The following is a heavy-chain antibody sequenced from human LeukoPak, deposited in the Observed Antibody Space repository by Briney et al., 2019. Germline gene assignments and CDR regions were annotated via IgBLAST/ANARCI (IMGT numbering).Heavy chain of an antibody. CDR1: GGSFSGYY. Sequence: SETLSLTCAVYGGSFSGYYWSWIRQPPGKGLEWIGEINHSGSTNYNPSLKSRVTISVDTSKNQFSLKLSSVTAADTAVYYCARLRRSYWGQGTLVTVSS. CDR2: INHSGST. V-gene: IGHV4-34*01. CDR3: ARLRRSY. J-gene: IGHJ4*02. D-gene: IGHD3-3*01.